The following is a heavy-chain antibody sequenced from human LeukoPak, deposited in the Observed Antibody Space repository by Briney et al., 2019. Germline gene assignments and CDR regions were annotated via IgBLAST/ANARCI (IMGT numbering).Heavy chain of an antibody. CDR1: GFTFSSYE. V-gene: IGHV3-48*03. D-gene: IGHD3-10*01. CDR2: ISSSGSTI. J-gene: IGHJ4*02. CDR3: ARLPGVYGSGSYYNFDY. Sequence: PGGSLRLSCAASGFTFSSYEMNWVRQAPGKGLEWVSYISSSGSTIYYADSVKGRFTISRDNAKNSLYLQMNSLRAEDTAVYYCARLPGVYGSGSYYNFDYWGQGTLVTVSS.